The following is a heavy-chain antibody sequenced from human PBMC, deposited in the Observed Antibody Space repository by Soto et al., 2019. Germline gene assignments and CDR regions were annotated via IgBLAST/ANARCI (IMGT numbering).Heavy chain of an antibody. D-gene: IGHD6-6*01. CDR2: ISAYNGNT. V-gene: IGHV1-18*01. CDR1: GYTFTSYG. Sequence: GASVKVSCKASGYTFTSYGISWVRQAPGQGLEWMGWISAYNGNTNYAQKLQGRVTMTTDTSTSTAYMELRSLRSDDTAVYYCARDLPPVLASSSYLYHHYGMDVCGQGTTVTVSS. CDR3: ARDLPPVLASSSYLYHHYGMDV. J-gene: IGHJ6*02.